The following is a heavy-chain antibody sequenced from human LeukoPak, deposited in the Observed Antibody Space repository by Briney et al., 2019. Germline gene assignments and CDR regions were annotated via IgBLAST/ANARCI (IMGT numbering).Heavy chain of an antibody. V-gene: IGHV2-5*01. CDR2: IYWNADK. Sequence: SGPTLVKPTQTLTLTCTFSGFSLTTSGVGVGWIRQPPGKALEWLALIYWNADKRYSPSLKSRLTITKDTSKNRVVLIMTNMDPVDTATYYCARIWGYCSTTSCYSRGEIDYWGQGTLVTVS. CDR1: GFSLTTSGVG. D-gene: IGHD2-2*01. CDR3: ARIWGYCSTTSCYSRGEIDY. J-gene: IGHJ4*02.